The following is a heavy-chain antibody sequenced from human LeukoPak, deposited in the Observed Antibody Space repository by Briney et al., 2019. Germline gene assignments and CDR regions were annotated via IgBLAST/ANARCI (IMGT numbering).Heavy chain of an antibody. V-gene: IGHV3-23*01. CDR3: AKDSYDSGGYYHFDY. CDR1: GFTFSSYA. CDR2: ISGSGGST. Sequence: PGGSLRLSCAASGFTFSSYAMSWVRQAPGKGLEWVSAISGSGGSTYYADSVKGRFAISRDNSKNTLYLQMNSLRAEDTAVYYCAKDSYDSGGYYHFDYWGQGTLVTVSS. D-gene: IGHD3-22*01. J-gene: IGHJ4*02.